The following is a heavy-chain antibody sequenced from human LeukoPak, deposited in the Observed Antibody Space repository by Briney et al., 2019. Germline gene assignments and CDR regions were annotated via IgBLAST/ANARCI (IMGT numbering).Heavy chain of an antibody. Sequence: SETLSLTCTVSGGSISSGSYYWSWIRQPPGKGLEWIGCIYTSGSPNYNPSLRSRVTISVDTSKTQFSLTLTSVTAADTAVYYCARVAPPYGDYPFDYWGQGTLVTVSS. CDR2: IYTSGSP. CDR3: ARVAPPYGDYPFDY. V-gene: IGHV4-61*02. J-gene: IGHJ4*02. CDR1: GGSISSGSYY. D-gene: IGHD4-17*01.